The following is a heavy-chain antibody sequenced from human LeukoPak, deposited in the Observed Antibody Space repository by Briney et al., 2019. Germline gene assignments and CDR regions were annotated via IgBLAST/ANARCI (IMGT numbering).Heavy chain of an antibody. Sequence: SETLSLTCAVSGYSISSGYYWGWIRQPPGKGREWIGSIYHSGSTYYNPSLKSRVTISVDTSKNQFSLKLSSVAAADTAVYYCARPTTTVTIYDAFDIWGQGTTVTVSS. CDR1: GYSISSGYY. V-gene: IGHV4-38-2*01. CDR3: ARPTTTVTIYDAFDI. D-gene: IGHD4-17*01. J-gene: IGHJ3*02. CDR2: IYHSGST.